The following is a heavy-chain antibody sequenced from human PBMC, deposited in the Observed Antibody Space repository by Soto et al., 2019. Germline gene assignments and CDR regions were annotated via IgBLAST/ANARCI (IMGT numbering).Heavy chain of an antibody. J-gene: IGHJ6*02. CDR3: AKERVTMVRGVIIEGYYYYYGMDV. CDR1: GGSVSSGNYY. Sequence: SETLSLTCTVSGGSVSSGNYYWSWIRQPPGKGLEWIGYIYYIGSTNYNPSLKSRVTISVDTSKNQFSLKLSSVTAEDTAVYYCAKERVTMVRGVIIEGYYYYYGMDVWGQGTTVTVSS. V-gene: IGHV4-61*01. CDR2: IYYIGST. D-gene: IGHD3-10*01.